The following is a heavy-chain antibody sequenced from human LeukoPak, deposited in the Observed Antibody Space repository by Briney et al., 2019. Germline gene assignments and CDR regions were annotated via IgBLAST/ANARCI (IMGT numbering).Heavy chain of an antibody. CDR1: GYTFTGYY. CDR3: ARDSGSGTQGDY. J-gene: IGHJ4*02. CDR2: INNNSGGT. V-gene: IGHV1-2*02. Sequence: AAVKVSCKASGYTFTGYYMHWVRQAPGQGLEWMGWINNNSGGTNYTQKFQGRVTMTRDTSISTAYMELSRLRSDDTAVYYCARDSGSGTQGDYWGQGTLVTVSS. D-gene: IGHD3-10*01.